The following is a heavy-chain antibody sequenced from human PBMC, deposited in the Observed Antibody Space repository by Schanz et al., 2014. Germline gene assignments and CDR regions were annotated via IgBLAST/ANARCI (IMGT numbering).Heavy chain of an antibody. CDR1: GFTFSSYS. CDR3: AKDAPYPFDL. V-gene: IGHV3-23*01. J-gene: IGHJ2*01. CDR2: IGTSGGT. Sequence: EMQLLESGGGLVEPGGSLRLSCTASGFTFSSYSMNWVRQAPGKGLEWVSTIGTSGGTNYAESVKGRFTISRDNSKNTLFLQMNSLRAEDTAIYYCAKDAPYPFDLWGRGTLITVSS.